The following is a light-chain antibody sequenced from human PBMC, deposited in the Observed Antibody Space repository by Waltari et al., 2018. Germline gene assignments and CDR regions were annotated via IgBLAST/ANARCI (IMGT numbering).Light chain of an antibody. CDR1: SRAVGGYNS. Sequence: QSALTQAASVSGSPGQSITLSCTGTSRAVGGYNSVSWYQPHPGKAPKVLIYDVTNRPSGVSNRFSGSKSGNTASLTISGLQAEDEADYYCSAYTRSGTYVFGTGTKVTVL. J-gene: IGLJ1*01. CDR3: SAYTRSGTYV. V-gene: IGLV2-14*03. CDR2: DVT.